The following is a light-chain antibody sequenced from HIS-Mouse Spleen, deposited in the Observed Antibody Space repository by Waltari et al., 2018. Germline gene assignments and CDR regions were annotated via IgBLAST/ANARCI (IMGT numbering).Light chain of an antibody. CDR1: SSDVGRYNL. Sequence: QSALTQPASVSGSPGQSITISCTGTSSDVGRYNLFSWYQQHPCKAPKLMIYEGSKRPSGVSNRFSGSKSGNTASLTISGLQAEDEADYYCCSYAGSSTFGVFGGGTKLTVL. V-gene: IGLV2-23*03. CDR2: EGS. J-gene: IGLJ3*02. CDR3: CSYAGSSTFGV.